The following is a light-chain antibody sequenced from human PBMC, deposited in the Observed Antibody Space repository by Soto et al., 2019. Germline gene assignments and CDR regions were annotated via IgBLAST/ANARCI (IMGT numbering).Light chain of an antibody. Sequence: QAVVTQPPSVSAAPGQKVTISCSGSSSNIGNNYVSWYQQLPGTAPKLLIYDNNKRPSGTPDRFSGSKSGTSATLGITGLQTGDEADYYCETWDSSLSVVLFGGGTKVTVL. V-gene: IGLV1-51*01. CDR1: SSNIGNNY. CDR3: ETWDSSLSVVL. J-gene: IGLJ2*01. CDR2: DNN.